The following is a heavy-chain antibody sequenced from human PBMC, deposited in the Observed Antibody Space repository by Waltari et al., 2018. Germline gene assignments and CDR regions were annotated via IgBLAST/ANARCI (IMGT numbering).Heavy chain of an antibody. CDR1: GGSISSSSYY. D-gene: IGHD3-10*01. V-gene: IGHV4-39*07. J-gene: IGHJ6*02. Sequence: QLQLQESGPGLVKPSETLSLTCTVSGGSISSSSYYWGWIRQPPGKGLEWIGSIYYSGSTYYNPSPKSRVTISVDTSKNQFSLKLSSVTAADTAVYYCARVGSGYGSGSYYKKYGMDVWGQGTTVTVSS. CDR3: ARVGSGYGSGSYYKKYGMDV. CDR2: IYYSGST.